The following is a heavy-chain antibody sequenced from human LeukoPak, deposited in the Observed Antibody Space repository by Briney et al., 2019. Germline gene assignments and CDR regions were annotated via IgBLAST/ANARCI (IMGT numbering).Heavy chain of an antibody. V-gene: IGHV4-38-2*01. D-gene: IGHD3-3*01. CDR2: IYHSGST. J-gene: IGHJ3*02. CDR3: ARLFLFGVVIIFFDAFDI. CDR1: GYSISSGYY. Sequence: SETLSLTCAVSGYSISSGYYWGWIRQPPGKGLEWIGSIYHSGSTYYNPSLKSRVTISVDTSKNQFSLKLSSVTAADTAVYYCARLFLFGVVIIFFDAFDIWGQGTMVTVSS.